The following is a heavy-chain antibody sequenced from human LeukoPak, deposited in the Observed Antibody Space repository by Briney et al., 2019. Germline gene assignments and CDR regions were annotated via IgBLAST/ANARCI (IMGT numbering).Heavy chain of an antibody. CDR1: GGTFSSYA. J-gene: IGHJ4*02. D-gene: IGHD4-17*01. V-gene: IGHV1-69*05. Sequence: SVKVSCKASGGTFSSYATSWVRQAPGQGLEWMGGIIPIFGTANYAQKFQGRVTITTDESTSTAYMELSSLRSEDTAVYYCARAGEQIGYYFDYWGQGTLVTVSS. CDR3: ARAGEQIGYYFDY. CDR2: IIPIFGTA.